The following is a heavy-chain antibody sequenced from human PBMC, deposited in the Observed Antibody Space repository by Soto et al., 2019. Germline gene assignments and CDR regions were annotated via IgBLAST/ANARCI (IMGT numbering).Heavy chain of an antibody. CDR1: GYTFTSYG. J-gene: IGHJ3*02. D-gene: IGHD3-22*01. CDR3: AYDSRGNIDDAFDI. Sequence: ASVKVSCKASGYTFTSYGISWVRQAPGQGLEWMGWISAYNGNTNYAQKLQGRVTMTTDTSTSTAYMELRSLRSDDTAVYYCAYDSRGNIDDAFDIWGQGTMVTVSS. V-gene: IGHV1-18*01. CDR2: ISAYNGNT.